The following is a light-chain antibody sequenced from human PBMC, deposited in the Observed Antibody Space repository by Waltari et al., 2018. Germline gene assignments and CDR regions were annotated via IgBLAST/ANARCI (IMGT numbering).Light chain of an antibody. CDR1: QSLVHSDGNTY. CDR3: MQGIHWPRS. CDR2: KVS. J-gene: IGKJ1*01. V-gene: IGKV2-30*02. Sequence: DVVMTQSPLSLPVTLGQPASISCRSSQSLVHSDGNTYLSWFQQRPGQSPRRLIYKVSNRDSGVPDRFGGSGSGTDFTLKISRVEAEDIAIYYCMQGIHWPRSFGQGTKVEIE.